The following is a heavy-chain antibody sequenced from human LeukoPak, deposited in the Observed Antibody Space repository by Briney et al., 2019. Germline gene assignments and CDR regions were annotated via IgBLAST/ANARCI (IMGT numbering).Heavy chain of an antibody. Sequence: ASVKVSCKASGYTFTSYYMHWVRQAPGQGLEWMGIINPSGGSTSYAQKFQGRVTMTRDTSTSTVYMELSSLRSEDTAVYYCARDLHQWLRPPHLGYYYYYGMDVWGQGTTVTVSS. V-gene: IGHV1-46*01. J-gene: IGHJ6*02. CDR1: GYTFTSYY. CDR3: ARDLHQWLRPPHLGYYYYYGMDV. D-gene: IGHD5-12*01. CDR2: INPSGGST.